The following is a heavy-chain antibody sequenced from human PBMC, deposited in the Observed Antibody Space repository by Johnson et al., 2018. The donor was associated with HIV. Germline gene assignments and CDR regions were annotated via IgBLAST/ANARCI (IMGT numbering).Heavy chain of an antibody. CDR1: GFTFSDYW. D-gene: IGHD1-26*01. V-gene: IGHV3-30*03. CDR2: ISYDGSNK. J-gene: IGHJ3*02. CDR3: ARWSTEGSDAFDI. Sequence: QVQLVESGGGVVQPGRSLRLSCAASGFTFSDYWMSWVRQAPGKGLEWVAVISYDGSNKYYADSVKGRFTISRDNSKNTLYLQMNSLRAEDTALYYCARWSTEGSDAFDIWGQGTMVTVSS.